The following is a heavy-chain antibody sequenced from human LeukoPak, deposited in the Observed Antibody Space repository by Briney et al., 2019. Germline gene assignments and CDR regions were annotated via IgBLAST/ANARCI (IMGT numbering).Heavy chain of an antibody. CDR1: GFTLSKYW. D-gene: IGHD6-19*01. Sequence: GGSLRLSCAASGFTLSKYWMLWVRQAPGKGLESVSRINTDGTVTTYADSVKGRFTVSRDNADNTMFLQMNSVRDEDTAVYYCATKQWLAPPPDSWGQGTPVTVSS. CDR3: ATKQWLAPPPDS. V-gene: IGHV3-74*01. CDR2: INTDGTVT. J-gene: IGHJ4*02.